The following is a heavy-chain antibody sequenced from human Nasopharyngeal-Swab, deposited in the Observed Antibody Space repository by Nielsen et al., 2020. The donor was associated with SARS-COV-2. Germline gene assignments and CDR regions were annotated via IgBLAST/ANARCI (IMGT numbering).Heavy chain of an antibody. V-gene: IGHV3-30-3*01. CDR1: GFTFSSYA. Sequence: GESLKISCAASGFTFSSYAMHWVRQAPGKGLEWAAVISYDGSNKYYADSVKGRFTISRDNSKNTLYLQMNSLRAEDTAVYYCARVLGDYGDSWGQGTLVTVSS. CDR2: ISYDGSNK. D-gene: IGHD1-26*01. CDR3: ARVLGDYGDS. J-gene: IGHJ4*02.